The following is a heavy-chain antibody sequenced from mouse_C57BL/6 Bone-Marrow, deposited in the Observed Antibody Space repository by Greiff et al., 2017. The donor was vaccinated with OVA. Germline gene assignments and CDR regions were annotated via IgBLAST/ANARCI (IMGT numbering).Heavy chain of an antibody. CDR3: ARKDLLYYDYTYWYFDV. D-gene: IGHD2-4*01. Sequence: QVQLQQSGAELMKPGASVKLSCKATGYTFTGYWIEWVKQRPGHGLEWIGEILPGSGSTNYNEKFKGKATFTADTSSNTAYMQLSSLTTEDSAIYYCARKDLLYYDYTYWYFDVWGTGTTVTVSS. CDR1: GYTFTGYW. J-gene: IGHJ1*03. CDR2: ILPGSGST. V-gene: IGHV1-9*01.